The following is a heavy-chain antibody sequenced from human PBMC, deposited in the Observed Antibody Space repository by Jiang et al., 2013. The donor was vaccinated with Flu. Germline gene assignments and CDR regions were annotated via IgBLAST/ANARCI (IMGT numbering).Heavy chain of an antibody. Sequence: SGAEVKKPGASVKVSCKASGYTFTSYGISWVRQAPGQGLEWMGWISAYNGNTNYAQKLQGRVTMTTDTSTSTAYMELRSLRSDDTAVYYCARTIGYCSGGSCRTADVWGKGTTVTVSS. CDR3: ARTIGYCSGGSCRTADV. V-gene: IGHV1-18*01. D-gene: IGHD2-15*01. CDR2: ISAYNGNT. J-gene: IGHJ6*04. CDR1: GYTFTSYG.